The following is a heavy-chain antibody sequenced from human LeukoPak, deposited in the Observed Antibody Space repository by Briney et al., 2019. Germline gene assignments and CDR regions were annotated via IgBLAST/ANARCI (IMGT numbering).Heavy chain of an antibody. CDR3: ARDCGVDYGGPGDFDL. V-gene: IGHV4-31*03. CDR1: GGSISSGGYY. J-gene: IGHJ2*01. D-gene: IGHD4-23*01. CDR2: IYYSGST. Sequence: SETLSLTCTVSGGSISSGGYYWGWIRQHPGKGLEWIGYIYYSGSTYYNPSLKSRVTISVDTSKNQFSLKLSSVTAADTAVYYCARDCGVDYGGPGDFDLWGRGTLVTVSS.